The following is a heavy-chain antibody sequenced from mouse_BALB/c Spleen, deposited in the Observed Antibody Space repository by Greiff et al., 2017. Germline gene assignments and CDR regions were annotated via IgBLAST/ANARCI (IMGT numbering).Heavy chain of an antibody. V-gene: IGHV1-7*01. CDR2: INPSTGYT. D-gene: IGHD1-1*01. CDR1: GYTFTSYW. CDR3: ARSVYGSSYDY. J-gene: IGHJ2*01. Sequence: QVQLKQSGAELAKPGASVKMSCKASGYTFTSYWMHWVKQRPGQGLEWIGYINPSTGYTEYNQKFKDKATLTADKSSSTAYMQLSSLTSEDSAVYYCARSVYGSSYDYWGQGTTLTVSS.